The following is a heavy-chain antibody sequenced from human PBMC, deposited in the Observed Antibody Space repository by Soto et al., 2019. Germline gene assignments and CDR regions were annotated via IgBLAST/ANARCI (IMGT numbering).Heavy chain of an antibody. CDR3: ARGRYGDY. D-gene: IGHD1-1*01. V-gene: IGHV1-18*01. CDR2: ISAHNGNT. CDR1: GYIFTTYG. Sequence: QVHLVQSGAEVKKPGASVKVSCKGSGYIFTTYGITWVRQAPGQGLEWMGWISAHNGNTNYAQKLQGRVTVTRDTSTSTAYMELRNLRSDDTAVYYCARGRYGDYWGQGAVVIVSS. J-gene: IGHJ4*02.